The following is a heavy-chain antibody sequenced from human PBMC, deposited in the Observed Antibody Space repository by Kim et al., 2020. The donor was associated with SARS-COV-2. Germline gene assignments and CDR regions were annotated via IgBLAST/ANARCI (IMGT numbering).Heavy chain of an antibody. CDR1: GGSISSSSYY. CDR3: ARQPLKKITIFGVVTSYGMDV. CDR2: IYYSGST. J-gene: IGHJ6*02. Sequence: SETLSLTCTVYGGSISSSSYYWGWIRQPPGKGLEWIGSIYYSGSTYYNPSLKSRVTISVDTSKNQFSLKLSSVTAADTAVYYCARQPLKKITIFGVVTSYGMDVWGQGTTVTVSS. D-gene: IGHD3-3*01. V-gene: IGHV4-39*01.